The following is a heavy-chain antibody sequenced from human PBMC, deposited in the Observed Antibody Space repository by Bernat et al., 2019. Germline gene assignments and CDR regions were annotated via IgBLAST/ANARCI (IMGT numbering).Heavy chain of an antibody. CDR2: ISYDGSNK. J-gene: IGHJ4*02. V-gene: IGHV3-30*18. CDR3: AKDRVTMVRGVTLSDY. D-gene: IGHD3-10*01. CDR1: GFTFSSYG. Sequence: QVQLVESGGGVVQPGRSLRLSCAASGFTFSSYGMHWVRQAPGKGLEWVAVISYDGSNKYYADSVKGRFTISRDNSKNTLYLQMNSVRAEDTAVYYCAKDRVTMVRGVTLSDYWGQGTLVTVSS.